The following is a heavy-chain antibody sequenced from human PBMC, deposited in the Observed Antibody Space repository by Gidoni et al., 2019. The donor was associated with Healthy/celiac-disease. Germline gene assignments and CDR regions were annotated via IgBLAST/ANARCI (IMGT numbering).Heavy chain of an antibody. J-gene: IGHJ1*01. Sequence: QLQLQESGAGLVRTSDTLSLACTASVGSISSSSYYCGWIRQHPGKGLEWIGSIYYSGCTYYNPSLKSRVTISVDTSKNQFSLKLSSVTAADTAVYYCARDGNYYDSSGYYYEQWGQGTLVTVSS. CDR3: ARDGNYYDSSGYYYEQ. CDR1: VGSISSSSYY. CDR2: IYYSGCT. D-gene: IGHD3-22*01. V-gene: IGHV4-39*07.